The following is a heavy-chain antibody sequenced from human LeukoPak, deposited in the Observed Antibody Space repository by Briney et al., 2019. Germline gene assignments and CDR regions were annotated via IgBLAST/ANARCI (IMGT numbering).Heavy chain of an antibody. CDR2: IYYSGST. V-gene: IGHV4-59*01. J-gene: IGHJ4*02. CDR3: ARRDCGSTSCPFDY. D-gene: IGHD2-2*01. CDR1: GGSISSYY. Sequence: SETLSLTCTVSGGSISSYYWSWIRQPPGKGLEWIGYIYYSGSTNYNPSLKSRVTISVDTSMNRFSLKLNSVTAADTAVYYCARRDCGSTSCPFDYWGQGTLVTVSS.